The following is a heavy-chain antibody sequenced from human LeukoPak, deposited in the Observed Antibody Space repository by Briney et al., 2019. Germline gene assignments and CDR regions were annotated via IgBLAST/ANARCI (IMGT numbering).Heavy chain of an antibody. CDR1: GGSISTYY. V-gene: IGHV4-59*01. CDR3: VRGSGRDGGY. Sequence: PSETLSLTCTVSGGSISTYYWSWIRQPPGKGLEWIGYIYKNGDTNQNPSLKGRVTISLDTSKNQFSLKLNSMIAADTAVYYCVRGSGRDGGYWGQGALVTVSS. CDR2: IYKNGDT. J-gene: IGHJ4*02. D-gene: IGHD5-24*01.